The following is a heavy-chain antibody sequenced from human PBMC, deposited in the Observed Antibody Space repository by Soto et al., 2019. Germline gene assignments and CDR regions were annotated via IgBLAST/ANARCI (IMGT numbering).Heavy chain of an antibody. CDR3: ARARLRAVYAFDI. D-gene: IGHD5-12*01. CDR1: GGSVSRGAYY. V-gene: IGHV4-31*02. CDR2: IYYSGST. Sequence: SETLSLTWTVSGGSVSRGAYYWTWIRQRPGKGLEWIGYIYYSGSTYYSPSLKSRLSISLDTSKNQFSLRLSSVTAADTAMYYCARARLRAVYAFDIWGQGTMVTVSS. J-gene: IGHJ3*02.